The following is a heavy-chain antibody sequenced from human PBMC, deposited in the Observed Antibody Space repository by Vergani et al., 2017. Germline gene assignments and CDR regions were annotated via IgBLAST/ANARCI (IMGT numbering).Heavy chain of an antibody. CDR2: ISSGGGDI. Sequence: EVQLLESGGGLVQPGGSRRLSCAGAGFTFDTYTMAYVRQAPGKGLEWVATISSGGGDIFYADSMKGLFTISRDNSKNTLFLQMNSLKDEDTAVYYCTTAWGLYYLHGEYFQYWGRGTLVSVSS. CDR1: GFTFDTYT. J-gene: IGHJ1*01. V-gene: IGHV3-23*01. CDR3: TTAWGLYYLHGEYFQY. D-gene: IGHD3-10*01.